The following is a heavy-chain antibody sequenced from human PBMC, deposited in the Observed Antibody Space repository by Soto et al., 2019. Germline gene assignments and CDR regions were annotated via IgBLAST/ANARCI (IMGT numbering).Heavy chain of an antibody. CDR1: GGTFSSYA. Sequence: QVQLVQSGAEVKKPGSSVKVSCKASGGTFSSYAISWVRQAPGQGLEWMGGIIPIFGTANYAQKFQGRVTLTADESTSTADMELSSLRSEDTALYYCAREGSGYCRGGSCYCAGVWFDYWGQGTLVTVSS. J-gene: IGHJ4*02. CDR2: IIPIFGTA. V-gene: IGHV1-69*12. CDR3: AREGSGYCRGGSCYCAGVWFDY. D-gene: IGHD2-15*01.